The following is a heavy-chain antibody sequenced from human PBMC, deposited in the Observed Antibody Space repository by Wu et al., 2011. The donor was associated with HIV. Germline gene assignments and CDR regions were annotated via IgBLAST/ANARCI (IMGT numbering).Heavy chain of an antibody. J-gene: IGHJ4*02. CDR1: GYSFTSYG. CDR2: IIPTFGTA. CDR3: ATDPTIAVAGTKSF. D-gene: IGHD6-19*01. V-gene: IGHV1-69*06. Sequence: PGASVKVSCKASGYSFTSYGISWVRQAPGQGLEWMGRIIPTFGTAIYAHKFQGRLTITADKSSNTASMELTSLKSEDTAVYYCATDPTIAVAGTKSFWGRGTLVSVSS.